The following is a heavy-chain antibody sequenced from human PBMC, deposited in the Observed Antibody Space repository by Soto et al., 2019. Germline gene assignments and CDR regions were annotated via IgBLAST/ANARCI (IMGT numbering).Heavy chain of an antibody. CDR1: GGSISSGDYY. Sequence: SETLSLTCTVSGGSISSGDYYWSWIRQPPGKGLEWIGYIYYSGSTYYNPSLKSRVTISVDTSKNQFSLKLSSVTAADTAVYYCARVYGQPAATPYFDYWGQGTLVNVS. V-gene: IGHV4-30-4*01. CDR2: IYYSGST. J-gene: IGHJ4*02. D-gene: IGHD2-2*01. CDR3: ARVYGQPAATPYFDY.